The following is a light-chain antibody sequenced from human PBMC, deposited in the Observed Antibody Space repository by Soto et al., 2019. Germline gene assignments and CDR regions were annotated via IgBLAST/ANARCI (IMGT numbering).Light chain of an antibody. CDR1: SSDVESYNL. CDR2: GDT. Sequence: QSALTQPASVSGSTGQSITISCTGTSSDVESYNLVSWYQQHPGKAPKLMIFGDTQRPSGVSNRFSGSRSGNTASLTISGLQAEDEADYYCSLYAGSTEMFGGGTKLTVL. CDR3: SLYAGSTEM. V-gene: IGLV2-23*01. J-gene: IGLJ3*02.